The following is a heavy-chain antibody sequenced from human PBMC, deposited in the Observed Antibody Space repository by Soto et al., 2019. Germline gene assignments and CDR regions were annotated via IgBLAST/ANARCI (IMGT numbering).Heavy chain of an antibody. CDR3: ARIGYSSRWLMRTRDYYGMDV. CDR1: GGSFSGYY. J-gene: IGHJ6*02. CDR2: INHSGST. Sequence: SETLSLTCAVYGGSFSGYYWSWIRQPPGKGLEWIGEINHSGSTNYNPSLKSRVTISVDTSKNQFSLKLSSVTAADTAVYYCARIGYSSRWLMRTRDYYGMDVWGQGTTVTVSS. D-gene: IGHD6-13*01. V-gene: IGHV4-34*01.